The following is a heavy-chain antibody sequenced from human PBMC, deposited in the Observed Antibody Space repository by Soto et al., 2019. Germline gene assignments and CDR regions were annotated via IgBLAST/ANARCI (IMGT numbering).Heavy chain of an antibody. V-gene: IGHV3-53*01. D-gene: IGHD1-1*01. CDR1: GFTVSNNY. J-gene: IGHJ3*02. CDR3: ARDLLRVYGTI. Sequence: GGSVRLSCAASGFTVSNNYMSWVRQAPGKGLEWVSIIFPDGTTKYADSVKGRFTFSRDTSKNILYLQMNSLRAEDTALYYCARDLLRVYGTIWGQGTMVTVSS. CDR2: IFPDGTT.